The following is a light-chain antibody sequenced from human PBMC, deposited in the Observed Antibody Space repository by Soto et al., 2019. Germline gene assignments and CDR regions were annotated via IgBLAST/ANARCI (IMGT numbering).Light chain of an antibody. CDR2: SNN. Sequence: QLVLTQPPSASGTPGQRVIISCSGSSSNIGRNTVNWYQQLPGTAPKALIYSNNQRPSGLPDRFSGSKSGTSASLAISGLQAEDEADYYCAAWDDTLNGQVFGGGTKLTVL. CDR3: AAWDDTLNGQV. CDR1: SSNIGRNT. V-gene: IGLV1-44*01. J-gene: IGLJ3*02.